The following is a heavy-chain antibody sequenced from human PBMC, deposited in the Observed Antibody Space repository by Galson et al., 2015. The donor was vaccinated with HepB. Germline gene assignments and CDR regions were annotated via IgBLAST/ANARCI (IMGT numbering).Heavy chain of an antibody. J-gene: IGHJ3*02. V-gene: IGHV5-51*03. CDR1: GYSLTSYW. D-gene: IGHD1-14*01. Sequence: QSGAEVKKPGESLKISCQGSGYSLTSYWIGWVRQMPGKGLEWMGIIYPGNSVIRYNPSFQGQVTLSADRSITTAYLQWSSLKASDTAMYYCARTPVTLDAFDIWGQGTVVTVSS. CDR3: ARTPVTLDAFDI. CDR2: IYPGNSVI.